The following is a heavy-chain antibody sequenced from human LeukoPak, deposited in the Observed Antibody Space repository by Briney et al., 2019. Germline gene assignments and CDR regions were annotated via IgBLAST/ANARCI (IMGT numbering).Heavy chain of an antibody. CDR3: ARRRELLWLMDV. V-gene: IGHV4-39*01. Sequence: KPSETLSLTCTVSGGSISSSSYYWGWIRQPPGKGLEWIGSIYYSGSTYYNPSLKSRVIISVDTSKNQFSLKLSSVTAADTAVYYCARRRELLWLMDVWGKGTTVTVSS. CDR1: GGSISSSSYY. J-gene: IGHJ6*04. D-gene: IGHD3-10*01. CDR2: IYYSGST.